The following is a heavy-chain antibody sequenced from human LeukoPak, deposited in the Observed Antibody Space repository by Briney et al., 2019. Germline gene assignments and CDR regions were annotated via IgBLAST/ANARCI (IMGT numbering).Heavy chain of an antibody. D-gene: IGHD3-3*01. CDR2: INPSGGST. Sequence: ASVKVSCKASGYTFTSYYMHWVRQAPRQGLEWMGIINPSGGSTSYAQKFQGRVTMTRDTSTSTVYMELSSLRSEDTAVYYCARAGSRFLDYYYYGMDVWGQGTTVTVSS. V-gene: IGHV1-46*01. J-gene: IGHJ6*02. CDR1: GYTFTSYY. CDR3: ARAGSRFLDYYYYGMDV.